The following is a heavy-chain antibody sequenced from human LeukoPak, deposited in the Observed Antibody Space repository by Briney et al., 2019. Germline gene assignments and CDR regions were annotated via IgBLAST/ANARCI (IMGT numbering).Heavy chain of an antibody. J-gene: IGHJ3*02. V-gene: IGHV4-59*01. CDR3: ARYRNEALFAFDI. CDR1: GGSISNYY. Sequence: SETLSLTCTVSGGSISNYYWSWIRQPPGKGLEWIGYIYYSGSTNYNPSLMSRVTIPVDTSKTQFSLKLSSVTAADTAVYYCARYRNEALFAFDIWGQGTMVTVSS. CDR2: IYYSGST. D-gene: IGHD1-14*01.